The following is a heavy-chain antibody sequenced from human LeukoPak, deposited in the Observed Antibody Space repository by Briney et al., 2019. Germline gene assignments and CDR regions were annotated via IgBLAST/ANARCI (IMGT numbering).Heavy chain of an antibody. V-gene: IGHV4-38-2*02. J-gene: IGHJ4*02. CDR2: IYQSGST. D-gene: IGHD3-22*01. Sequence: PSETLSLTCTVSGYSISSGYYWGWIRQLPGKGLEWIVSIYQSGSTYYNPSLKSRVTISVDTSKNQFSLKLSSVTAADTAVYYCARDHTYYYDSSGDYYVRYFDYWGQGTLVTVSS. CDR1: GYSISSGYY. CDR3: ARDHTYYYDSSGDYYVRYFDY.